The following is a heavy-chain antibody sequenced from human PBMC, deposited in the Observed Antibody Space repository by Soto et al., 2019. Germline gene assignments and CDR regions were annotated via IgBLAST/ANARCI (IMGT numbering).Heavy chain of an antibody. CDR1: GGSISSYY. CDR2: IHYCGST. J-gene: IGHJ6*03. V-gene: IGHV4-59*01. CDR3: AGAGITYYYLDV. Sequence: QVQLQESGPGLVKPSETLSLTCTVSGGSISSYYWSWIRQPPGKGLEWIGYIHYCGSTTYNPSLKSRVTLSVDTSKKQFSLKLSSVTAADTAVYYCAGAGITYYYLDVWGKGTTVTVSS. D-gene: IGHD1-20*01.